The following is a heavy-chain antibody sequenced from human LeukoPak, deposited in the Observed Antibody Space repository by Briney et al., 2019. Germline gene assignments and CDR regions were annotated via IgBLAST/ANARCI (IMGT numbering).Heavy chain of an antibody. J-gene: IGHJ4*02. V-gene: IGHV3-9*01. CDR2: ISWNSGSI. D-gene: IGHD3-10*01. CDR3: AKDLNSGKYLPFLFDY. Sequence: PGGSLRLSCAASGFTFDDYAMHWVRQAPGKGLEWVSGISWNSGSIGYADSVKGRFTISRDNSKNTLYLQMNSLRAEDTAVYYCAKDLNSGKYLPFLFDYWGQGTLVTVSS. CDR1: GFTFDDYA.